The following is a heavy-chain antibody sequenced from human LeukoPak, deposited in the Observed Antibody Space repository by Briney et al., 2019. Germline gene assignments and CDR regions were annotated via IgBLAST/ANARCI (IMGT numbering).Heavy chain of an antibody. CDR1: GFTFSSYA. V-gene: IGHV3-23*01. D-gene: IGHD3-22*01. Sequence: GGSLRLSCAASGFTFSSYAMSCVRQAPGKGLEWVSAISGSGGNTYYADSVKGRFTISRDNSKNTLYLQMNSLRAEDTAVYYCAKAKPMTHNALDIWGQGPMVTVSS. J-gene: IGHJ3*02. CDR3: AKAKPMTHNALDI. CDR2: ISGSGGNT.